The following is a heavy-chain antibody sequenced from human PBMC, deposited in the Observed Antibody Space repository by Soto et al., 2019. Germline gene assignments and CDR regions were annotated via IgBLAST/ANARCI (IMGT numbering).Heavy chain of an antibody. CDR2: ISSSSSTI. CDR3: ASHVLEYSSSIDY. D-gene: IGHD6-6*01. J-gene: IGHJ4*02. CDR1: GFTFSSYS. V-gene: IGHV3-48*02. Sequence: PGGSLRLSCAASGFTFSSYSMNWVRQAPGKGLEWVSYISSSSSTIYYADSVKGRFTISRDNAKNSLYLQMNSLRDEDTAVYYCASHVLEYSSSIDYWGQGTLVTVSS.